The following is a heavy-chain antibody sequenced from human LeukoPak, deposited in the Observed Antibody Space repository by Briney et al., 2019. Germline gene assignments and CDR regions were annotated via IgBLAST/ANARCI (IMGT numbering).Heavy chain of an antibody. CDR1: GGSIGSGGYY. Sequence: SETLSLTCTVSGGSIGSGGYYWSWIRQHPGKGLEWIGYIYYSGSTYYNPSLKSRVTISVDTSKNQFSLKLSSVTAADTAVYYCAREVTTWFDPWGQGTLVTVSS. V-gene: IGHV4-31*03. CDR2: IYYSGST. CDR3: AREVTTWFDP. J-gene: IGHJ5*02. D-gene: IGHD1-1*01.